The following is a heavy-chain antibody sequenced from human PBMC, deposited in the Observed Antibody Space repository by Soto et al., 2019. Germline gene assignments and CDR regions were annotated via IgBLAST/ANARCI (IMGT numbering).Heavy chain of an antibody. CDR2: IVVGSGNT. J-gene: IGHJ6*02. V-gene: IGHV1-58*02. D-gene: IGHD3-10*01. CDR1: GFTFTSSA. Sequence: SVKVSCKASGFTFTSSAMQWVRQARGQPLEWIGWIVVGSGNTNYAQKFQERVTITRDMSTSTAYMELSSLRSEDTAVYYCAALVHGSGSYFTYGMDVWGQGTTVTVSS. CDR3: AALVHGSGSYFTYGMDV.